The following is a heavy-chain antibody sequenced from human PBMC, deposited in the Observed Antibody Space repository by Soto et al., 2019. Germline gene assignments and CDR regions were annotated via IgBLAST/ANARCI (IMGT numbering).Heavy chain of an antibody. CDR3: AKRGPIAAAQSYFDY. V-gene: IGHV3-23*01. J-gene: IGHJ4*02. D-gene: IGHD6-13*01. CDR1: GFTFSSYV. CDR2: ISGSGGST. Sequence: PAGPLRLSCAASGFTFSSYVMSWVRQAPGKGLEWVSAISGSGGSTYYADSVKGRFTISRDNSKNTLYLQMNSLRAEDTALYYSAKRGPIAAAQSYFDYWGQGTLVTVSS.